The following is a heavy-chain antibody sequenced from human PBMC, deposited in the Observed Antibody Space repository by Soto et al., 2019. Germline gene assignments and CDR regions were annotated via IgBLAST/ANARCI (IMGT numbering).Heavy chain of an antibody. J-gene: IGHJ3*02. D-gene: IGHD3-10*01. CDR2: ISSSSSTI. Sequence: GGSLRLSCAASGFTFSSYSMNWVRQAPGKGLEWVSYISSSSSTIYYADSVKGRFTISRDNAKNSLYLQMNSLRAEDTAVYYCARYGGTGDYYGSGSYYSPIDAFDIWGQGTMVTVSS. V-gene: IGHV3-48*01. CDR3: ARYGGTGDYYGSGSYYSPIDAFDI. CDR1: GFTFSSYS.